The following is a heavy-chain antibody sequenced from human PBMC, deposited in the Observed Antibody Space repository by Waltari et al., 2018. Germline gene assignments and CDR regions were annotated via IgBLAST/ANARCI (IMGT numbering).Heavy chain of an antibody. CDR2: IYYSGSS. CDR3: ARLIVGTSPDYFDY. Sequence: QLQLQESGPGLVKPSETLSLTCSVSSGSISTPDPSWAWIRQSPGKGLEWIATIYYSGSSYYNPSLESRVAIFIDTSKNQFSLRLTSVTVADTAVYYCARLIVGTSPDYFDYWGQGTLVTVSS. CDR1: SGSISTPDPS. J-gene: IGHJ4*02. D-gene: IGHD1-26*01. V-gene: IGHV4-39*01.